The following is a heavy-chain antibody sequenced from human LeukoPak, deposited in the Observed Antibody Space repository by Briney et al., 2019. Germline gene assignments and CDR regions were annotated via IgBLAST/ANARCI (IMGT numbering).Heavy chain of an antibody. CDR1: GFTFSNYA. Sequence: GGSLRLSCAASGFTFSNYAMSWVRQAPGKGLYWVSAISGSGDSTYYADSVKGRFTISRDNSKNTLYLQMNSLRAEDSAVYYCAKKYGSGSYRGFDPWGQGTLVTVSS. J-gene: IGHJ5*02. CDR3: AKKYGSGSYRGFDP. D-gene: IGHD3-10*01. CDR2: ISGSGDST. V-gene: IGHV3-23*01.